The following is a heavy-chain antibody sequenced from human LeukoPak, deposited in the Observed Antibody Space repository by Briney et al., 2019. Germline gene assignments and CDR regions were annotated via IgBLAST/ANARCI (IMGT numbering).Heavy chain of an antibody. D-gene: IGHD4-17*01. V-gene: IGHV4-31*03. CDR2: IYYSGST. J-gene: IGHJ4*02. Sequence: PSQTLSLTCTVSGGSISSGGYYWSWIRQHPGKGLEWIGYIYYSGSTYYNPSLKSRVTISVDTSKNQFSLKLSSVTAADTAVYYCARDGRDDYGDYVSFDYWGQGTLVTVSS. CDR3: ARDGRDDYGDYVSFDY. CDR1: GGSISSGGYY.